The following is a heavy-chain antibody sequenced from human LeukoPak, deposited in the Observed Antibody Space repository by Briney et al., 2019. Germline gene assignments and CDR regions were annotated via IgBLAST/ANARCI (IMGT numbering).Heavy chain of an antibody. J-gene: IGHJ4*02. CDR2: ISAYNGNI. CDR1: GYTFISYG. CDR3: ASMSGYYPSYYFDY. V-gene: IGHV1-18*01. D-gene: IGHD3-3*01. Sequence: ASVKVSCKASGYTFISYGITWVRQAPGQGLEWLGWISAYNGNIDYAQKLQGRVTLTTDTSTSTAYMEVRSLRSDDTAVYYCASMSGYYPSYYFDYWGQGTLVTVSS.